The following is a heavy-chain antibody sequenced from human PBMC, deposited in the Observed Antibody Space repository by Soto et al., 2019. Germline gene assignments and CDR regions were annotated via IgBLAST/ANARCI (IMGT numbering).Heavy chain of an antibody. Sequence: EVQLVESGGGLIQPGGSLRLSCAAYGFTVSSNYMSWVRQAPGKGLEWVSVIYSGGSTYYAKSVKGRFTIARDNSKNTMYLKMKSMRAEDTAVYYCARNFYDSGGGFDYWGQGTLGSVAS. J-gene: IGHJ4*02. CDR1: GFTVSSNY. V-gene: IGHV3-53*01. D-gene: IGHD3-22*01. CDR2: IYSGGST. CDR3: ARNFYDSGGGFDY.